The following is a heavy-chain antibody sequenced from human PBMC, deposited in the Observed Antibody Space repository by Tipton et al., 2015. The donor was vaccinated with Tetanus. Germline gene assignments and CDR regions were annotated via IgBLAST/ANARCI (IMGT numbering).Heavy chain of an antibody. CDR3: AKGLSFYAFDI. Sequence: GSLRLSCAASGFTFSNAWMSWVRQAPGKGLEWVSYISSSGSYIYYADSVKGRFTISRDNAENSLYLQMNSLRAEDTALYYCAKGLSFYAFDIWGQGTMVTVSS. CDR2: ISSSGSYI. V-gene: IGHV3-21*04. J-gene: IGHJ3*02. D-gene: IGHD3/OR15-3a*01. CDR1: GFTFSNAW.